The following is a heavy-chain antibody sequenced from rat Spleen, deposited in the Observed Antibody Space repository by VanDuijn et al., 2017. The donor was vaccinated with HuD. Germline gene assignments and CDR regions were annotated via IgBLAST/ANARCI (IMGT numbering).Heavy chain of an antibody. Sequence: VQLKESGPGLVQPSQTLSLTCTVSGFSLTDYSVHWVRQPPGKGLEWMGVMWSGGSTAYNSAFKSRLSISRDTSKSQVFLKMNSLQPEDTGTYYCARHTNWELGYFDYWGQGVMVTVSS. CDR1: GFSLTDYS. J-gene: IGHJ2*01. CDR3: ARHTNWELGYFDY. D-gene: IGHD5-1*01. CDR2: MWSGGST. V-gene: IGHV2S63*01.